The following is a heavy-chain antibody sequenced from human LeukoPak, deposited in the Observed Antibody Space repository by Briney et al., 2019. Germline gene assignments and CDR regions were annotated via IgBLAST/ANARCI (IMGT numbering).Heavy chain of an antibody. CDR1: GFTFSSYG. D-gene: IGHD3-9*01. CDR3: ARGGFDWLLFNYYYYMDV. J-gene: IGHJ6*03. Sequence: GGSLRLSCAASGFTFSSYGMHWVRQAPGKGLEWISYISSSGSTIHYADSVKGRFTISRDNAKNSLYLRMNSLRAEDTAVYYCARGGFDWLLFNYYYYMDVWGKGTTVTISS. CDR2: ISSSGSTI. V-gene: IGHV3-48*04.